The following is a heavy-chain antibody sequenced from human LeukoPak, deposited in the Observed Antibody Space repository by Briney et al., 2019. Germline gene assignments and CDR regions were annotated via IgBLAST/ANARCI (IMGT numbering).Heavy chain of an antibody. V-gene: IGHV3-64*01. CDR2: ISSNGGST. J-gene: IGHJ3*02. D-gene: IGHD4-17*01. CDR3: ARALFGDQAKMGAFDI. CDR1: GFTFSSYA. Sequence: GGSLRLSCAASGFTFSSYAMHWVRQAPGKGLEYVSAISSNGGSTYYANSVKGRFTISRDNSKNTLYLQMGSLRAEDMVVYYCARALFGDQAKMGAFDIWGQGTMVTVSS.